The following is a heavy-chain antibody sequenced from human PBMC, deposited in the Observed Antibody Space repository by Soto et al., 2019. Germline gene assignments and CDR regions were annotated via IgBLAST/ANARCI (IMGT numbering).Heavy chain of an antibody. CDR1: GFTFSSYS. V-gene: IGHV3-21*01. Sequence: TGGSLRLSCAASGFTFSSYSMNWVRQAPGKGLEWVSSISSSSSYIYYADSVKGRFTISRDNAKNSLYLQMNSLRAEDTAVYYCARAHADIYCSSTSCYTPYFDYWGQGTLVTVSS. CDR2: ISSSSSYI. J-gene: IGHJ4*02. CDR3: ARAHADIYCSSTSCYTPYFDY. D-gene: IGHD2-2*02.